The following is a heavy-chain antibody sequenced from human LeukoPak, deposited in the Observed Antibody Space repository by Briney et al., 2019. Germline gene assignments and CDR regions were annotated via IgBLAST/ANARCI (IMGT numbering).Heavy chain of an antibody. CDR2: VNPTSGGT. D-gene: IGHD2-8*02. Sequence: GASVKVSCKTSGYTFTSYYMHWVRQAPGQGLEWMGWVNPTSGGTNYAQKFQGRVTMTRDTSISTAYMELSRLRSDDTAVYYCARDVGSLVVDYWGQGTLVPVSS. CDR1: GYTFTSYY. CDR3: ARDVGSLVVDY. V-gene: IGHV1-2*02. J-gene: IGHJ4*02.